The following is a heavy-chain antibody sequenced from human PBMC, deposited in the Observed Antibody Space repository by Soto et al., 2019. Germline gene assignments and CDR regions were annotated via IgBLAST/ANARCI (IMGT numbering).Heavy chain of an antibody. CDR3: AKGNDFWSSADY. V-gene: IGHV3-9*01. CDR2: ISWNSNII. Sequence: GGSLRLSCAASGFTFDDYAMHWVRRVPGKGLEWVSSISWNSNIIGYADSVKGRFTISRDNAKNSLYLQMNSLRPEDTAVYYCAKGNDFWSSADYWGQGTLVTVSS. J-gene: IGHJ4*02. D-gene: IGHD3-3*01. CDR1: GFTFDDYA.